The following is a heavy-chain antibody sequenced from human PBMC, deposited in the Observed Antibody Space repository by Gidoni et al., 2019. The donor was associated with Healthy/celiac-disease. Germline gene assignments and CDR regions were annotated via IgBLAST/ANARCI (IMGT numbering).Heavy chain of an antibody. D-gene: IGHD6-13*01. V-gene: IGHV3-9*01. CDR2: ISWISGSI. J-gene: IGHJ4*02. CDR1: RLTFADCD. Sequence: VQLVAPGRGLVQPGRSLRLSCAASRLTFADCDRHWVRQAPGKGLEWGSGISWISGSIGYADSVKGRFTISRDKAKNSLYLQMNSLRAEDTALYYCAKDPRIAAAGLAVSFFDYWGQGTLVTVSS. CDR3: AKDPRIAAAGLAVSFFDY.